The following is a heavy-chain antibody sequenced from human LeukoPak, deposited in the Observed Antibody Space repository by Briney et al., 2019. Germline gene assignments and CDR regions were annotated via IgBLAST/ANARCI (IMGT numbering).Heavy chain of an antibody. Sequence: GGSLRLSCAASSFTFISYVMTCVRQAPGKGLEWVSTISVGGDGTYYADSVKGRFTISRDNSKNTLNLQMSSLRVGDTAVYYSVARGTTGTKYLEHWGQGSLVTVSS. CDR3: VARGTTGTKYLEH. CDR1: SFTFISYV. V-gene: IGHV3-23*01. D-gene: IGHD1-1*01. CDR2: ISVGGDGT. J-gene: IGHJ4*02.